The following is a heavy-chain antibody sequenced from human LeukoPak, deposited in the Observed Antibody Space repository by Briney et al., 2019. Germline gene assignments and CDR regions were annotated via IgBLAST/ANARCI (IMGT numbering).Heavy chain of an antibody. CDR1: GFTFSGYG. D-gene: IGHD4-23*01. J-gene: IGHJ3*02. CDR2: IWNDGGDK. CDR3: AGSPTVDAAFDI. Sequence: GGSLRLSCAASGFTFSGYGMHWVRQAPGKGLEWVAVIWNDGGDKNYADSVKGRITISRDNSKNTLYLQMNSLRAEDTAVYYCAGSPTVDAAFDIWGQGTMVTVSS. V-gene: IGHV3-33*01.